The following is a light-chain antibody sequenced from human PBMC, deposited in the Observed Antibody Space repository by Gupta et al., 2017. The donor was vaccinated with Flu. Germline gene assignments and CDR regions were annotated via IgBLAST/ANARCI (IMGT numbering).Light chain of an antibody. CDR3: SSYTSSSTRV. CDR1: SSDVGGYNY. V-gene: IGLV2-14*01. J-gene: IGLJ3*02. CDR2: EVS. Sequence: QSDLTQPASVSGSPGQSITMSCTGTSSDVGGYNYVSWYQQHPGKAPKLMIYEVSNRSSGVSNRFSGSKAGNTASLTISGLQAEDEADYYCSSYTSSSTRVFGGGTKLTVL.